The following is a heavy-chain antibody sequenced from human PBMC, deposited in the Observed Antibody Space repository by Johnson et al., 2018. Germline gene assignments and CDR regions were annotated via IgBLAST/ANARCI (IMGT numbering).Heavy chain of an antibody. V-gene: IGHV4-34*01. J-gene: IGHJ1*01. CDR2: INHSGST. CDR1: GGSFSGYY. Sequence: VQLQQWGAGLLKPSETLSLTCAVYGGSFSGYYWSWIRQPPGKGLEWIGEINHSGSTNYNPSLKSRVTISVDTSKNQFSLKLGSVTAADTAVYYCARGLRIVGAKYFQHWGQGTLVTVSS. D-gene: IGHD1-26*01. CDR3: ARGLRIVGAKYFQH.